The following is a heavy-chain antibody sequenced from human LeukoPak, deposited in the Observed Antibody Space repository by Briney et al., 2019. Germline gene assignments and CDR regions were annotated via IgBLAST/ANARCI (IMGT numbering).Heavy chain of an antibody. D-gene: IGHD6-19*01. CDR3: ARGDSSGWYLFDY. V-gene: IGHV3-21*01. CDR1: GFTFSSYS. J-gene: IGHJ4*02. CDR2: ISSSSSYI. Sequence: GGSLRLSCAASGFTFSSYSMNWVRRAPGKGLEWVSSISSSSSYIYYADSVKGRFTISRDNAKNSLYLQMNSLRAEDTAVYYCARGDSSGWYLFDYWGQGTLVTVSS.